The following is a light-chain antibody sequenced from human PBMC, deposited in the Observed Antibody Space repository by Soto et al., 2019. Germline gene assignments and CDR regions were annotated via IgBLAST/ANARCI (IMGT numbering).Light chain of an antibody. CDR3: QQYNNWPPVT. J-gene: IGKJ4*01. CDR2: GAS. CDR1: QSVGSD. V-gene: IGKV3-15*01. Sequence: EIVMKQSPATLSVTHRERATLSCRASQSVGSDLAWYQQKPGQAPRLLIYGASTRATDIPATFSGSGSGTEFTLTISSLQSEDFAVYYCQQYNNWPPVTFCGGTKVDIK.